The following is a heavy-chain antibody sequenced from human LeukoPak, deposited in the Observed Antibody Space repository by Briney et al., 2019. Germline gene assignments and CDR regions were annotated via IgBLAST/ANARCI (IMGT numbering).Heavy chain of an antibody. CDR1: GYTFTGYY. CDR2: INPNSGGT. D-gene: IGHD3-3*01. CDR3: ASSGYDFWSGYYDY. V-gene: IGHV1-2*02. J-gene: IGHJ4*02. Sequence: GASVKVSCKPSGYTFTGYYMHWVRQAPGQGLEWMGWINPNSGGTNYAKKFQGRVTMTRDTSISTAYMELSRLRSDDTAVYYCASSGYDFWSGYYDYWGQGTLVAVSS.